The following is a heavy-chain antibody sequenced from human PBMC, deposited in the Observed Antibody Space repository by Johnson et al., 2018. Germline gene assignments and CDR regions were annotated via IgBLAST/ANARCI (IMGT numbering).Heavy chain of an antibody. CDR3: ARVGGDQLLYPISYYYYGMDV. Sequence: QVQLQQWGAGLLKPSETLSLTCAVYGGSFSGYYWSWIRQPPGKGLEWIGEINHSGGTNYNPSLKSRVTISVDTSKNQFSLKLGSVTAADTAVYYCARVGGDQLLYPISYYYYGMDVWGQGTTVTVSS. D-gene: IGHD2-2*02. CDR1: GGSFSGYY. CDR2: INHSGGT. V-gene: IGHV4-34*01. J-gene: IGHJ6*02.